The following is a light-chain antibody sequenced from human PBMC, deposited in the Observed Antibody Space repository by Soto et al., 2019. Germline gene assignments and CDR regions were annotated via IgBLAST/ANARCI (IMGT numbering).Light chain of an antibody. CDR3: QQYGSSPLFT. V-gene: IGKV3-20*01. CDR2: GAS. CDR1: QSVSSSY. Sequence: EIVLTQSPGTLSLSPGERATLSCRASQSVSSSYLAWYQQKPGQAPRLRIYGASSRATGIPDRFSGSGSGTDFTLTISRLEPEDFAVYYCQQYGSSPLFTFGPGNKVDIK. J-gene: IGKJ3*01.